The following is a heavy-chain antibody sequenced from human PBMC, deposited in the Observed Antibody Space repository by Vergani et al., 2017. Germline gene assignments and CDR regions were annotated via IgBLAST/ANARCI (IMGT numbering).Heavy chain of an antibody. CDR2: MNPNSGNT. J-gene: IGHJ4*02. Sequence: QVQLVQSGAEVKKPGASVKVSCKASGYTFTSYDINWVRQATGQGLEWMGWMNPNSGNTGYAQKFQGRVTMTRNTSISTAYMELSSLRSEDTAVYYCARSHRRPYYYGSGSYYNTYYFDDWGQGTLVIVSS. CDR1: GYTFTSYD. CDR3: ARSHRRPYYYGSGSYYNTYYFDD. D-gene: IGHD3-10*01. V-gene: IGHV1-8*01.